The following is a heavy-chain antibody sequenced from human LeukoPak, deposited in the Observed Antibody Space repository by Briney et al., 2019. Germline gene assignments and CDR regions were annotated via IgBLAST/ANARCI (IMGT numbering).Heavy chain of an antibody. Sequence: PGGSLRLSCAASGFSLSSFQMNWVRQAPGKGLEWISCISDSGTTEYYADSVKGRFTISRDNAKNSLYLQMNSLTGEDTALYYCARDGTTNRYNWFDSWGQGTLVTVSS. J-gene: IGHJ5*01. V-gene: IGHV3-48*03. CDR2: ISDSGTTE. CDR1: GFSLSSFQ. D-gene: IGHD2-8*01. CDR3: ARDGTTNRYNWFDS.